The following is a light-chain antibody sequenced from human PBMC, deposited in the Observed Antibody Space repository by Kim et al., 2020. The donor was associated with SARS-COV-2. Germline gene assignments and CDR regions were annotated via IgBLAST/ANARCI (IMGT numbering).Light chain of an antibody. Sequence: ASGGDGPTTTRRERQSINSFLKYDQQKPASAPLLLISAASNSQSVGPSIISGCTSGADFTTTISSLHHDDSANYYCQQGWNTPITFGQGTRLEIK. J-gene: IGKJ5*01. CDR2: AAS. CDR3: QQGWNTPIT. V-gene: IGKV1-39*01. CDR1: QSINSF.